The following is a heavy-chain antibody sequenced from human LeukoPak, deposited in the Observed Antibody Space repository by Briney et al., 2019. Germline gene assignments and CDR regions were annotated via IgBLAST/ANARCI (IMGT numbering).Heavy chain of an antibody. CDR2: IDHSGST. V-gene: IGHV4-30-2*01. CDR3: ARGPPALAAAALSGYFQH. Sequence: SETLSLTCTVSGGSISSGGYYWSWIRQPPGKGLEWIGYIDHSGSTYYNPSLKSRVTISVDRSKNQFSLKLSSVTAADTAVYYCARGPPALAAAALSGYFQHWGQGTLVTVSS. J-gene: IGHJ1*01. CDR1: GGSISSGGYY. D-gene: IGHD6-13*01.